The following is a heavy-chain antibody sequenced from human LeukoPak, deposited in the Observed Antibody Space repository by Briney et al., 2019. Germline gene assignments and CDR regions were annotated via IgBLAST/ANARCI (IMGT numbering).Heavy chain of an antibody. CDR2: INHSGSI. V-gene: IGHV4-34*01. CDR1: GGSFSGYY. Sequence: SETLSLTCAVYGGSFSGYYWSWIRQPPGKGLEWIGEINHSGSINYNPSLKSRVTISVDTSKNQFSLKLSSVTAADTAVYYCARVLEMATIYKDYWGQGTLVTVSS. J-gene: IGHJ4*02. CDR3: ARVLEMATIYKDY. D-gene: IGHD5-24*01.